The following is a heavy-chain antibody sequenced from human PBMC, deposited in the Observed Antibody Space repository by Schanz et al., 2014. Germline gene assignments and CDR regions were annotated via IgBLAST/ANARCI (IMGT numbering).Heavy chain of an antibody. CDR1: GFTFSTYT. D-gene: IGHD3-10*01. Sequence: DVQLVESGGGLVKPGGSLRLSCAASGFTFSTYTMNWVRQAPGKGLEWVSSISSSSTYIYYTDSLKGRFTISRDNAKNSLYLQMNSLRAEDTAVYYCAKAITMVRGVIRFFDYWGQGTLVTVSS. CDR3: AKAITMVRGVIRFFDY. CDR2: ISSSSTYI. J-gene: IGHJ4*02. V-gene: IGHV3-21*02.